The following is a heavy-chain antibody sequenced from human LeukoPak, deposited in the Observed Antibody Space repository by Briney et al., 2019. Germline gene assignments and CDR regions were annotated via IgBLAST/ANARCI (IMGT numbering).Heavy chain of an antibody. J-gene: IGHJ4*02. CDR3: AGLTVAGTPEVDY. V-gene: IGHV1-69*06. CDR1: GGTFSSYA. Sequence: EASVKVSCKASGGTFSSYAISWVRQAPGQGLEWMGGIIPIFGTANYAQKFQGRVTITADKSTSTAYMELSSLRSEDTAVYYCAGLTVAGTPEVDYWGQGTLVTVSS. D-gene: IGHD6-19*01. CDR2: IIPIFGTA.